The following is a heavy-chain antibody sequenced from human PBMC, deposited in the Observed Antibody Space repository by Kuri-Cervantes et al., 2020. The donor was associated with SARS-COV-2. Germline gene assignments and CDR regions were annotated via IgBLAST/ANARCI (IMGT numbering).Heavy chain of an antibody. CDR2: ISSSGSTI. CDR3: AKDEYHRVDAYGMDV. J-gene: IGHJ6*02. CDR1: GFAFSSYE. D-gene: IGHD2-2*01. Sequence: GESLKISCAASGFAFSSYEMNWVHQAPGKGLEWVSYISSSGSTIYYADSVKGRFTISRDNAKNSLYLQMNSLRAEDTALYYCAKDEYHRVDAYGMDVWGQGTTVTVSS. V-gene: IGHV3-48*03.